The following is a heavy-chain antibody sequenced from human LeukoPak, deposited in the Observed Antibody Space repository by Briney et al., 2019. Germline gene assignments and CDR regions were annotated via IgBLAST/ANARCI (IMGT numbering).Heavy chain of an antibody. J-gene: IGHJ5*02. D-gene: IGHD1-26*01. CDR1: GFTFSSYS. CDR2: ISSSSSTI. V-gene: IGHV3-48*01. CDR3: ARGSGSYSFNLLGFDP. Sequence: GGSLRLSCAASGFTFSSYSLNWVRQAPGKGLEWVSYISSSSSTIYYADSVKGRFTISRDNAKNSLYLQMNSLRAEDTAAYYCARGSGSYSFNLLGFDPWGQGTLVTVSS.